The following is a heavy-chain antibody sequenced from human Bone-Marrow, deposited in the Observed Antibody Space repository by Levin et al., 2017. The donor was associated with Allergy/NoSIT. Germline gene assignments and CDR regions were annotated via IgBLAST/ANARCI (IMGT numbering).Heavy chain of an antibody. CDR2: THDSGRT. CDR1: GGPISSYY. Sequence: RAGGSLRLSCSVSGGPISSYYWTWIRQPPGKGLEWIGFTHDSGRTNYNPSLKSRLTMSVDTSKNQFSLRLYSVTAADTAVYYCARVILGTVFFDYWGQGILVTVSS. D-gene: IGHD2/OR15-2a*01. V-gene: IGHV4-59*01. J-gene: IGHJ4*02. CDR3: ARVILGTVFFDY.